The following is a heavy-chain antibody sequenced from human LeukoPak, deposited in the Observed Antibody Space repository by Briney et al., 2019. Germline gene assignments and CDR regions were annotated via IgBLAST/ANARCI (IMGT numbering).Heavy chain of an antibody. V-gene: IGHV3-30*01. Sequence: GRSLRLSCAASGFTFSSYAMLWLRQAPGKGLEWVAVISYDGSNKYYADSVKGRFTISRDNSKNTLYLQMNSLRAEDTAVYYCARDLTSSYDDFLYWGQGTLVTVSS. CDR1: GFTFSSYA. J-gene: IGHJ4*02. CDR2: ISYDGSNK. CDR3: ARDLTSSYDDFLY. D-gene: IGHD3-3*01.